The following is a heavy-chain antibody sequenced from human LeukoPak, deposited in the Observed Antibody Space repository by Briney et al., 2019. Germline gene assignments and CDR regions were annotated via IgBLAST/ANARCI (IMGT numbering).Heavy chain of an antibody. J-gene: IGHJ4*02. Sequence: ASVKVSCKASGYTFTNYYMHWVRQAPGQGLEWMGIINPSGGSTSYAQKFQGRVTMTRDTSTSTVYMELSSLRSDDTAVYYCARGGGWPYYFDYWGQGTLVTVSS. CDR3: ARGGGWPYYFDY. CDR2: INPSGGST. V-gene: IGHV1-46*01. CDR1: GYTFTNYY. D-gene: IGHD6-19*01.